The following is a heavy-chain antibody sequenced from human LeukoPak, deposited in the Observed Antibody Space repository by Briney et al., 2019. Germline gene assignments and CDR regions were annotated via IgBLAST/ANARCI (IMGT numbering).Heavy chain of an antibody. D-gene: IGHD2-15*01. J-gene: IGHJ3*02. Sequence: GGSLRLSCAASGFTFSSYGMHWVRQAPGKGLEWVAVISYDGSNKYYADSVKGRFTISRDNSKNKLYLQMNSLRAEDTAVYYCAKDRGRIGNDAFDIWGQGTMVTVSS. CDR3: AKDRGRIGNDAFDI. CDR1: GFTFSSYG. V-gene: IGHV3-30*18. CDR2: ISYDGSNK.